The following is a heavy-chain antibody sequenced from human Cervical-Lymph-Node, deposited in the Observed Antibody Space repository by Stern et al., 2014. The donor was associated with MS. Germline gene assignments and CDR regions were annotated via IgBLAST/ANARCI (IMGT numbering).Heavy chain of an antibody. CDR1: GFTFSSYS. J-gene: IGHJ4*02. V-gene: IGHV3-21*06. D-gene: IGHD4-23*01. CDR3: ARGRGGNYRYYFDY. Sequence: EVQLVESGGGLVKPGGSLRLSWEASGFTFSSYSMNWVRQAPGKGLEWVASISSGGSYIYYADSLKGRFTISRDNAKNPLYLQMNSLRADDTAVYYCARGRGGNYRYYFDYWGQGTLVTVSS. CDR2: ISSGGSYI.